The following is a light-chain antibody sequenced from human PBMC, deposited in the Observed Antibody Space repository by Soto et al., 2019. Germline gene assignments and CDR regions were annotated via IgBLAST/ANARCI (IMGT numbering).Light chain of an antibody. CDR2: AAS. Sequence: DIQMTQSPSSVSASVGDRATLTCRASQGISSWLAWYQQKPGKDPRILIYAASSLQSGVPSRFSGSGSGTDFHLTISSLPPEDFATYSCQTANSFPLTFGEGTKVESK. CDR1: QGISSW. CDR3: QTANSFPLT. J-gene: IGKJ4*01. V-gene: IGKV1-12*01.